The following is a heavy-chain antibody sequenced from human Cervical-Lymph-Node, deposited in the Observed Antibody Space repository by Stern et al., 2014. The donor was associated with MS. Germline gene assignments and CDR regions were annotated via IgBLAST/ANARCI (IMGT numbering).Heavy chain of an antibody. CDR2: IKEEGSET. J-gene: IGHJ5*02. CDR3: ARGSDT. CDR1: GFTFSSYW. D-gene: IGHD2-15*01. Sequence: EVQLVESGGGLVQPGGSLRPSCAASGFTFSSYWMNWVRQAPGKGLEWVANIKEEGSETYYVDSVKGRFTISRDNAKNSLYLQMNSLRAEDTAVYYCARGSDTWGQGTLVTVSS. V-gene: IGHV3-7*01.